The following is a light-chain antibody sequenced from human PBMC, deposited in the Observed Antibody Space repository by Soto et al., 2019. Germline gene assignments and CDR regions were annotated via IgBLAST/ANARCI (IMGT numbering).Light chain of an antibody. CDR2: ANN. Sequence: QSVLTQPPSVSGAPGQRVTISCTGSSSNIWAGYDVHWYQQLPGTAPKLLIFANNNRPSGVPDRFSVSQSVTSASLAITGLQADDEADYYCSSYTSSSLYVFGTGTKLTVL. J-gene: IGLJ1*01. V-gene: IGLV1-40*01. CDR3: SSYTSSSLYV. CDR1: SSNIWAGYD.